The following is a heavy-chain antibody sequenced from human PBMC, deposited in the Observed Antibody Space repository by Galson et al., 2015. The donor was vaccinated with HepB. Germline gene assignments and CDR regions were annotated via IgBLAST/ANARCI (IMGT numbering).Heavy chain of an antibody. V-gene: IGHV1-24*01. CDR3: ATGGGSGYDPPWSFDY. CDR1: GYTLTELS. J-gene: IGHJ4*02. Sequence: QSGAEVKKPGESLRISCKVSGYTLTELSMHWVRQAPGKGLEWMGGFDPEDGETIYAQKFQGRVTMTEDTSTDTAYMELSSLRSEDTAVYYCATGGGSGYDPPWSFDYWGQGTLVTVSS. CDR2: FDPEDGET. D-gene: IGHD5-12*01.